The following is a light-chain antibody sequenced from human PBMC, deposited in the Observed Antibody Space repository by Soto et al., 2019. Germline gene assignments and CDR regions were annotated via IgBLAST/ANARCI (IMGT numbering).Light chain of an antibody. CDR1: SSNIGNNY. CDR2: DSE. V-gene: IGLV1-51*01. J-gene: IGLJ2*01. Sequence: QSVLTQPPSVSAAPGQRVTISCSGSSSNIGNNYVSWYQHLPGTAPTLLMYDSEKRPSGIPDRFSGSKSGTSATLGITGLQTGDEADYYCGTWDNSLSAVVFGGGTKVTVL. CDR3: GTWDNSLSAVV.